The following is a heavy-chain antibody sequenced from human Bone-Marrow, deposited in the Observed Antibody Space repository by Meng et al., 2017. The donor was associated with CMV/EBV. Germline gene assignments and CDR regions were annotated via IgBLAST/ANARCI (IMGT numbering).Heavy chain of an antibody. Sequence: GESLKISCKGSGYSFSNYWIVWVRQLPGKGLEWMWLIYPGDSNTKYNPSFQGHVTISADKSTSTSALQWSSLKASDTAMYYRSRAETNPDLFFFDSWGQGTLVTVSS. CDR2: IYPGDSNT. V-gene: IGHV5-51*01. D-gene: IGHD1-14*01. J-gene: IGHJ4*02. CDR3: SRAETNPDLFFFDS. CDR1: GYSFSNYW.